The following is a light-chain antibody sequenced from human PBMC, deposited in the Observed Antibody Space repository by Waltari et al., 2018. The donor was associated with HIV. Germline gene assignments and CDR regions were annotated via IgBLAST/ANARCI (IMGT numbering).Light chain of an antibody. Sequence: DIQMTQSPSSVSASVGDRVTITCRTSQTIRTNLNWYQHKPGKAPKLLIYAASSLQSGVPSRFSGSGSGTEFTLTISSLQPDDFATYYCHQYNTYFPTFGQGTKVDIK. CDR2: AAS. J-gene: IGKJ1*01. CDR1: QTIRTN. V-gene: IGKV1-17*01. CDR3: HQYNTYFPT.